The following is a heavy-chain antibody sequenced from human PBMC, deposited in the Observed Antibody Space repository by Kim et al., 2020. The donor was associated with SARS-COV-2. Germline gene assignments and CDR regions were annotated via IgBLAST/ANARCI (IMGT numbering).Heavy chain of an antibody. V-gene: IGHV1-3*01. CDR1: GYTFTSYA. CDR3: ARKALGYSYGYAGPDY. CDR2: INAGNGNT. D-gene: IGHD5-18*01. J-gene: IGHJ4*02. Sequence: ASVKVSCKASGYTFTSYAMHWVRQAPGQRLEWMGWINAGNGNTKYSQKFQGRVTITRDTSASTAYMELSSLRSEDTAVYYCARKALGYSYGYAGPDYWGQGTLVTVSS.